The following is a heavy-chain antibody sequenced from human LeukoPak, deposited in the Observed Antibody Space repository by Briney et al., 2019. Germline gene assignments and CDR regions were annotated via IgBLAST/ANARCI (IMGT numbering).Heavy chain of an antibody. CDR1: GFPFSSYE. Sequence: GGSLRLSCAASGFPFSSYEMNWVRQAPGEGLEWISVIRSSGITIYYADSVKGRFTISRDNTRNSLNLQMNSLRAEDTAIYYCARQFNYDRPFDYWGQGTLVTVSS. V-gene: IGHV3-48*03. CDR2: IRSSGITI. D-gene: IGHD4-11*01. CDR3: ARQFNYDRPFDY. J-gene: IGHJ4*02.